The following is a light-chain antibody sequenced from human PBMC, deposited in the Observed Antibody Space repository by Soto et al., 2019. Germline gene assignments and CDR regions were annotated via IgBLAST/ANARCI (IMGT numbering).Light chain of an antibody. Sequence: DIQMTHSPSTLSASVGDRVIITCRASQSISRRLAWYQQKPGKAPRLLIYDVSTLESGVPSRFSGSGSGTEFTLTISGLQPDDFATYYCQQYNSYSWTFCQGTKVDIK. CDR2: DVS. J-gene: IGKJ1*01. CDR1: QSISRR. CDR3: QQYNSYSWT. V-gene: IGKV1-5*01.